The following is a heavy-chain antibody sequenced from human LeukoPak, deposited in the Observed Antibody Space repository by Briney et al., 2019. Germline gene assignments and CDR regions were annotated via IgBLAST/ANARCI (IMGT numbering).Heavy chain of an antibody. Sequence: GGSLRLSCAASGFTFSDYILDWVRQAPGKGLEWVSSISSSSSYIYYADSVKGRFTISRDNAKNSLYLQMNSLRAEDTAVYYCARVRIGRGSWYANAGFDYWGQGTLVTVSS. D-gene: IGHD6-13*01. CDR3: ARVRIGRGSWYANAGFDY. CDR1: GFTFSDYI. J-gene: IGHJ4*02. CDR2: ISSSSSYI. V-gene: IGHV3-21*01.